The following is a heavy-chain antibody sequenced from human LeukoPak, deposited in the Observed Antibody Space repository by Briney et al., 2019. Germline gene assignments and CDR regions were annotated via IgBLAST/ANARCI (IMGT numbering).Heavy chain of an antibody. CDR3: ARVDILTGAPSYYYYYGMDV. D-gene: IGHD3-9*01. J-gene: IGHJ6*04. Sequence: GGSLRLSCAASGFTSSNYAMSWVRQAPGKGLEWVSAISESGDSTYYADSVKGRFTISRDNSKNTLYLQMNSLRAEDTAVYYCARVDILTGAPSYYYYYGMDVWGKGTTVTVSS. CDR2: ISESGDST. CDR1: GFTSSNYA. V-gene: IGHV3-23*01.